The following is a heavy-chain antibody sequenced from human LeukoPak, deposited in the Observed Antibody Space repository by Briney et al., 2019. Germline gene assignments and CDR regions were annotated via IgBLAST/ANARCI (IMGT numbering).Heavy chain of an antibody. V-gene: IGHV3-11*01. CDR2: ISSSGSTI. Sequence: GGSLRLPCAASGLTFSDYYMSWIRQAPGKGLEWVSYISSSGSTIYYADSVKGRFTISRDNAKNSLYLQMNSLRAEDTAVYYCARGAVVVPAAIWGQGTLVTVSS. D-gene: IGHD2-2*01. CDR3: ARGAVVVPAAI. CDR1: GLTFSDYY. J-gene: IGHJ4*02.